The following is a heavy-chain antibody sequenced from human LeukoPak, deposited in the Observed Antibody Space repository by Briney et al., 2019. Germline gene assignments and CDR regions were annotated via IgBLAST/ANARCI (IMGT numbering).Heavy chain of an antibody. Sequence: GGSLRLSCAASGFTFSSYSMNWVRQAPGKGLEWVSYISGTSTNIYYADSVKGRFTISRDNAKNSLYLQLNSLRAEDTAVYYCARSGTTYYYDSSTHIWGQGTMVTVSS. V-gene: IGHV3-48*04. CDR1: GFTFSSYS. J-gene: IGHJ3*02. CDR3: ARSGTTYYYDSSTHI. D-gene: IGHD3-22*01. CDR2: ISGTSTNI.